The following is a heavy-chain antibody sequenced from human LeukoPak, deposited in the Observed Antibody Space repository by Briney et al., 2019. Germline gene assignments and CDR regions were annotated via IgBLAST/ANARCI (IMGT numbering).Heavy chain of an antibody. CDR2: IEGDASEK. D-gene: IGHD3-3*01. CDR1: GFGINNYW. V-gene: IGHV3-7*03. J-gene: IGHJ4*02. CDR3: AKDFPLENPHDY. Sequence: HPGGSLRLSCAVSGFGINNYWMTWYRQAPGKGLECVAHIEGDASEKYYLDSVKGRFTISRDNAKNSLYLQMNSLRAEDTAVYYCAKDFPLENPHDYWGQGTLVTVSS.